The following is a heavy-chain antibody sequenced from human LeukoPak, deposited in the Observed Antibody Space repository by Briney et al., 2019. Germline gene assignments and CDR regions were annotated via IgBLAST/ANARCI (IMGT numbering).Heavy chain of an antibody. CDR3: ARDFDTATPALDY. CDR1: GFTFSSYE. Sequence: GGSLRLSCAASGFTFSSYEMNWVRQAPGKGLEWVSYISSSGSTIYYADSVKGRFTISRDNVKNSLYLQMNSLRAEDTAVYYCARDFDTATPALDYWGQGTLVTVSS. V-gene: IGHV3-48*03. J-gene: IGHJ4*02. D-gene: IGHD5-18*01. CDR2: ISSSGSTI.